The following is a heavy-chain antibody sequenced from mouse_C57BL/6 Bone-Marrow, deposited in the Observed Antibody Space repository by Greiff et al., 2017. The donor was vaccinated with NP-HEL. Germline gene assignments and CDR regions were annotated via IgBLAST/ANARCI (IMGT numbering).Heavy chain of an antibody. Sequence: EVKLQQSGAELVRPGASVKLSCTASGFNIKDDYMHWVKQRPEQGLEWIGWIDPENGDTEYASKFQGKATITADTSSNTAYLQLSSLTSEDTAVYYCTLITTKGYWGQGTTLTVSS. D-gene: IGHD1-1*01. CDR1: GFNIKDDY. V-gene: IGHV14-4*01. CDR3: TLITTKGY. CDR2: IDPENGDT. J-gene: IGHJ2*01.